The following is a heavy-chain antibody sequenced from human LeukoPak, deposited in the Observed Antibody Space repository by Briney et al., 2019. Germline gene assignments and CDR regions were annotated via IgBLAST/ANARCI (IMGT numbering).Heavy chain of an antibody. CDR2: ISAYNGNT. D-gene: IGHD3-22*01. CDR3: ARGSYYYDSSGYPDYYFDY. CDR1: GYSFITYP. V-gene: IGHV1-18*01. J-gene: IGHJ4*02. Sequence: ASVKVSCKASGYSFITYPINWVRQAPGQGLEWMGWISAYNGNTNYAQKLQGRVTMTTDTSTSTAYMELRSPRSDDTAVYYCARGSYYYDSSGYPDYYFDYWGQGTLVTVSS.